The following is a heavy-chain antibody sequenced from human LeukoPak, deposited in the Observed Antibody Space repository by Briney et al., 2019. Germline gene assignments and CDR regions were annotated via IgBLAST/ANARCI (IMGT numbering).Heavy chain of an antibody. CDR3: ARSRDGYNEEFDY. J-gene: IGHJ4*02. V-gene: IGHV4-39*01. D-gene: IGHD5-24*01. CDR2: IYYSGST. Sequence: SETLSLTCTVSGGSISSSSYYWGWIRQPPGKGLEWIGSIYYSGSTYYNPSLKSRVTISVDTSKNQFSLKLSSVTAADMAVYYCARSRDGYNEEFDYWGQGTLVTVSS. CDR1: GGSISSSSYY.